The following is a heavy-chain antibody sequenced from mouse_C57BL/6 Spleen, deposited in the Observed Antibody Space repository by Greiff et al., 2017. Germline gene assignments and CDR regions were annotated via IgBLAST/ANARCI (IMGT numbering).Heavy chain of an antibody. Sequence: QVQLQQSGAELVKPGASVKMSCKASGYTFTSYWITWVKQRPGQGLEWIGDIYPGSGSTNYNEKFKSKATLTVDTSSSTAYMQLSSLTSEDSAVYYCARERLTGNFEAYWGQGTLVTVSA. CDR2: IYPGSGST. CDR1: GYTFTSYW. CDR3: ARERLTGNFEAY. D-gene: IGHD4-1*01. V-gene: IGHV1-55*01. J-gene: IGHJ3*01.